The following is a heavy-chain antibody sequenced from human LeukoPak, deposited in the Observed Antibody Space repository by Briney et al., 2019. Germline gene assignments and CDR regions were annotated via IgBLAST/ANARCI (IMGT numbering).Heavy chain of an antibody. D-gene: IGHD1-26*01. CDR1: GFTFDDYA. Sequence: GRSLRLSCAASGFTFDDYAMHWVRQAPGKGLEWVAIIWYDGSDKYYADSVKGRFTISRDNSKNTLYLQMNSLRVEDTAVYYCARPRDSGSYYYFDYWGQGTLVTVSS. V-gene: IGHV3-33*08. J-gene: IGHJ4*02. CDR2: IWYDGSDK. CDR3: ARPRDSGSYYYFDY.